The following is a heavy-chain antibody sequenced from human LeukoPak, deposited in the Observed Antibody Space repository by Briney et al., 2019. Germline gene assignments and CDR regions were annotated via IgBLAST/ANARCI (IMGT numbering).Heavy chain of an antibody. D-gene: IGHD6-13*01. Sequence: GSLRLSCAASGITVSSNYMSWVRQAPGMGLEWVSVIYSGGTTYYADSVRGRFTISGDNSKNTLYLQMNSLRAEDTAVYYCARVLGLAAPYDYWGQGTLVTVSS. CDR2: IYSGGTT. J-gene: IGHJ4*02. CDR1: GITVSSNY. V-gene: IGHV3-53*01. CDR3: ARVLGLAAPYDY.